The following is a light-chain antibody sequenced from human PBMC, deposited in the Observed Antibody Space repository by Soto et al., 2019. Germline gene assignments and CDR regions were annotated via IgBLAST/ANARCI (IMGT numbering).Light chain of an antibody. J-gene: IGLJ3*02. CDR2: LNNDGRK. Sequence: QSVLTQSPSASASLGASVKLTCTLSSGHSDYDIAWHQQQPEKGPRYLMKLNNDGRKFRGDGIPDRFSGSSSGAERYLTISSLQSEDEGDYYCQTWGSGIRVFGRGTKLTVL. V-gene: IGLV4-69*01. CDR1: SGHSDYD. CDR3: QTWGSGIRV.